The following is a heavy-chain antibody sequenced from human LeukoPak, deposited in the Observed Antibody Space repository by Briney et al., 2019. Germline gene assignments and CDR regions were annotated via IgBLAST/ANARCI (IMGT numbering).Heavy chain of an antibody. Sequence: GGSLRLSCAASGFSVSSNYMSWVRQAPGKGLEWVSVIYAGSGRNTYHADSVKGRLTISRDTSKNTLFLQMNGLRPEDTAVYFCALNGGGNSPHFYDYWGQGTLVAVSS. V-gene: IGHV3-53*05. J-gene: IGHJ4*02. CDR2: IYAGSGRNT. CDR1: GFSVSSNY. CDR3: ALNGGGNSPHFYDY. D-gene: IGHD4-23*01.